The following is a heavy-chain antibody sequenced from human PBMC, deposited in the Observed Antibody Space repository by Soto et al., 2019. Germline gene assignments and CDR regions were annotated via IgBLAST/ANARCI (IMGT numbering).Heavy chain of an antibody. Sequence: GSLRLSCAASGFTFSSYSMNWVRQAPGKGLEWVSSISSSSSYIYYADSVKGRFTISRDNAKNSLYLQMNSLRADDTAVYYCARDQAKSIVVVTAIDYWGQGALVTVSS. V-gene: IGHV3-21*01. D-gene: IGHD2-21*02. CDR2: ISSSSSYI. CDR1: GFTFSSYS. CDR3: ARDQAKSIVVVTAIDY. J-gene: IGHJ4*02.